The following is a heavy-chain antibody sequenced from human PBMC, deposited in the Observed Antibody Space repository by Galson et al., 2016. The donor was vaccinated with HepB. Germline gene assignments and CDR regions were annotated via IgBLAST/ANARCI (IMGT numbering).Heavy chain of an antibody. CDR1: GFVFSNFG. CDR2: ISTGRTT. J-gene: IGHJ4*02. D-gene: IGHD1-1*01. V-gene: IGHV3-23*01. Sequence: SLRLSCAASGFVFSNFGLSWVRQAPGKGLEWVASISTGRTTYYSDSVQGRFTIPRDNSNNTLYLQMNGLRAEDTAVYYCAKERLVRRIFDHWGQGTLLTVSS. CDR3: AKERLVRRIFDH.